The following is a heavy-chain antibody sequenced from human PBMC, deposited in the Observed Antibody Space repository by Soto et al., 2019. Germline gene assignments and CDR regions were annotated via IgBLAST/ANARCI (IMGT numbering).Heavy chain of an antibody. V-gene: IGHV5-51*01. Sequence: GESLKICCQGSGYSFTNYWIGWVRQMPGKGLEWMGIVYPGDSDTSYSPSFQGQVTISADQSINTGYVQWRSLKARDTATYYCARHTPAAAGAVLDVWGPGTTVTVSS. CDR1: GYSFTNYW. CDR2: VYPGDSDT. D-gene: IGHD6-13*01. CDR3: ARHTPAAAGAVLDV. J-gene: IGHJ6*02.